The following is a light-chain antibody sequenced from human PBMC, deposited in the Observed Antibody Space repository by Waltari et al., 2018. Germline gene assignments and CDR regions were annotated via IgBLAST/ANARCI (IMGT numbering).Light chain of an antibody. Sequence: EIVVTQSPGTLALSPGERATLSCRASQSLSSSHLAWYQQKPGQAPRLLIYNASSRATGIADRFSGSGSGTDFTLTISRLEPEDFAVYYCQQYGSSPPRYSCGQGTKLEIK. V-gene: IGKV3-20*01. J-gene: IGKJ2*03. CDR2: NAS. CDR1: QSLSSSH. CDR3: QQYGSSPPRYS.